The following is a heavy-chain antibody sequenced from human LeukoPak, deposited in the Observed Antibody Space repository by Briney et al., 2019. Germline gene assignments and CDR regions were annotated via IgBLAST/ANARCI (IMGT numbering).Heavy chain of an antibody. CDR2: INTNTGNP. CDR3: ARAPRAISPYYYYGMDV. D-gene: IGHD2-2*01. Sequence: ASVKASCKASGYTLTHSAMNWGRQAPGHGLRWMGWINTNTGNPTYAQGFTGRFVFSFDTSVSTAYLQISSLKAEDTAVYYCARAPRAISPYYYYGMDVWGQGTTVTVSS. V-gene: IGHV7-4-1*02. J-gene: IGHJ6*02. CDR1: GYTLTHSA.